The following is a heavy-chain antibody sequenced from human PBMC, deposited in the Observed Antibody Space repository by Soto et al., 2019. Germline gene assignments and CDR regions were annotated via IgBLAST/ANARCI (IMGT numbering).Heavy chain of an antibody. CDR1: GFAFSNYA. V-gene: IGHV3-23*01. Sequence: LRLSCGVSGFAFSNYAMSWVRQAPGKGLEWVSAINIGGDTTYYADSVKGRFTMSRDNSKNTLYLQMNSLRAEDTAVYYCAKLLVAQMPYYYYGLDVWGQGTTVTVSS. CDR2: INIGGDTT. D-gene: IGHD3-10*01. CDR3: AKLLVAQMPYYYYGLDV. J-gene: IGHJ6*02.